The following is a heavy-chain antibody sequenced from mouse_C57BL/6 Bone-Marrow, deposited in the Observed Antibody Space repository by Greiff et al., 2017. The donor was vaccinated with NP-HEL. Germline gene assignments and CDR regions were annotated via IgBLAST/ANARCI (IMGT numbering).Heavy chain of an antibody. CDR2: IYPGRGST. CDR1: GYTFTSYW. Sequence: QVQLQQPGAELVKPGASVKMSCKASGYTFTSYWITWVKQRPGQGLAWIGDIYPGRGSTNYNEKFKSKATLTVDTSSSTAYLQLSSLTSEDSAVYYCARWTFDYWGQGTTLTVSS. J-gene: IGHJ2*01. CDR3: ARWTFDY. V-gene: IGHV1-55*01.